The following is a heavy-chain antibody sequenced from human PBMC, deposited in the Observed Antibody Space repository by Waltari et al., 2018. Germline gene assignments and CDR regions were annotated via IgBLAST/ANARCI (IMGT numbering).Heavy chain of an antibody. CDR2: TNHRGST. J-gene: IGHJ2*01. Sequence: QVQLQQWGAGLLKPSETLSVTCAVYGGSFRGYYWLWMRQTQGQGLEWIGETNHRGSTNYNPSLTSLVTISVDTSKNQFSLKLSSVTAADTAVYYCARVHKGKTATTYWYFDLWGRGTLVTVSS. CDR1: GGSFRGYY. D-gene: IGHD6-13*01. CDR3: ARVHKGKTATTYWYFDL. V-gene: IGHV4-34*01.